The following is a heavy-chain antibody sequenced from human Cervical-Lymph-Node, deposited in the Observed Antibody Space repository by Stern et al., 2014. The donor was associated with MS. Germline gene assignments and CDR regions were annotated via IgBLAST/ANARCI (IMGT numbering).Heavy chain of an antibody. CDR2: ISWNSNNI. J-gene: IGHJ4*02. Sequence: EVQLVESGGGSVQPGRSLRLSCAASGFTFDDCAMHWVRQAPGKGLEWVSGISWNSNNIGYADSVRGRLTISRDNAENSLYLQMNGLRPEDTALYYCAKDISERHYYFDSWGEGTLVTVSS. V-gene: IGHV3-9*01. CDR3: AKDISERHYYFDS. D-gene: IGHD3-16*02. CDR1: GFTFDDCA.